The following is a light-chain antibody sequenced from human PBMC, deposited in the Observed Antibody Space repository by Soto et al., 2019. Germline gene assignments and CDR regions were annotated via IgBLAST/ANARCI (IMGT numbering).Light chain of an antibody. CDR1: GRPSSVY. CDR3: QQYGGSPRIT. Sequence: EIVLTQSPGTLSLSPGERATLSCRASGRPSSVYLAWYQQRPGQPPRLLIYGASNRATGIPDRFSGSGSGTDFTLIINRLEPEDVAIYYCQQYGGSPRITFGQGTRLEIK. CDR2: GAS. J-gene: IGKJ5*01. V-gene: IGKV3-20*01.